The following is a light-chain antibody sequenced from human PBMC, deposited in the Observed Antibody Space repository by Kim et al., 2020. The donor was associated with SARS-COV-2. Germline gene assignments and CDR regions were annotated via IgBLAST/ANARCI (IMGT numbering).Light chain of an antibody. CDR2: QDS. CDR1: KLGDKY. V-gene: IGLV3-1*01. J-gene: IGLJ3*02. CDR3: QAWDSSRGV. Sequence: SYELTQPPSVSVSPGQTASITCSGDKLGDKYACWYQQKPGQSPVLVIYQDSKRPSGIHERFSGSNSGNTATLTISGTQAMDEADYYCQAWDSSRGVFGGG.